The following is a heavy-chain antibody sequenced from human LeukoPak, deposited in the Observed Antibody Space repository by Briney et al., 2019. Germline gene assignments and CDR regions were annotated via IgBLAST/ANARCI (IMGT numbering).Heavy chain of an antibody. Sequence: ASVKVSCKASGYIFTRYGVTWVRQAPGQGLEWMGWISAYNGNTKFEERVQDRVTMTTDTCTNTVYMELRSLRSDDSAVYYCGRENFASETYYCDYWGQGTQVTVSS. CDR2: ISAYNGNT. D-gene: IGHD3-10*01. V-gene: IGHV1-18*01. J-gene: IGHJ4*02. CDR1: GYIFTRYG. CDR3: GRENFASETYYCDY.